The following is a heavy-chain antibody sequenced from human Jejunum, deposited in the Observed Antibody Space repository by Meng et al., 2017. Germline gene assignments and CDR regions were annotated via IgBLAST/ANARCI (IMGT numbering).Heavy chain of an antibody. J-gene: IGHJ4*02. V-gene: IGHV4-34*02. CDR3: ARVPPHYYGTGSYFFDY. CDR1: GGSFNGYY. CDR2: INHNGVT. D-gene: IGHD3-10*01. Sequence: VQLQQWAEGLLKPPETLSLTCAVNGGSFNGYYWNWIRQSPGKGLEWIGEINHNGVTNYNPSLKSRVTISVDTAKNHFSLNLISVTAADTAVYYCARVPPHYYGTGSYFFDYWGQGALVTVSS.